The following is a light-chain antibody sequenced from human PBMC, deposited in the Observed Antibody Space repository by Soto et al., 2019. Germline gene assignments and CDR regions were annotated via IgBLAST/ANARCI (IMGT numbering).Light chain of an antibody. Sequence: QAVVTQPPSVSGAPGQRVTISCTGSSSNIGAGYDVHWYQQLPGRAPKLLIYANSNRPSGVPDRFSGSRSGTSASLAITGLQAEDEGDYSCQSYDSSLSGFYVFGSGTKVTVL. CDR3: QSYDSSLSGFYV. CDR1: SSNIGAGYD. J-gene: IGLJ1*01. CDR2: ANS. V-gene: IGLV1-40*01.